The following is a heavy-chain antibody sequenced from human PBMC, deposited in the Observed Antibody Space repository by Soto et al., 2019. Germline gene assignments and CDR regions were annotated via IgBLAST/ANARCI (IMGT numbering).Heavy chain of an antibody. CDR1: GFTFDDYG. D-gene: IGHD2-2*02. J-gene: IGHJ6*03. CDR3: ARDAEGYCSSTSCYRSPMDV. Sequence: AGGSLRLSCAASGFTFDDYGMSWVRQAPGKGLEWVSGINWNGGSTGYADSVKGRFTISRDNAKNSLYLQMNSLRAEDTALYHCARDAEGYCSSTSCYRSPMDVWGKGTTVTVSS. CDR2: INWNGGST. V-gene: IGHV3-20*01.